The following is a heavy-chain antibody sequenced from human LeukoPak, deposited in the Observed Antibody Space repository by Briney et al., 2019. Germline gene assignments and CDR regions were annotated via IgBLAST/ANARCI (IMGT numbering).Heavy chain of an antibody. Sequence: GASVKVSCKASGYTFTGYYMHWVRQAPGQGLEWMGWINPNSGGTNYAQKFQGRVTMTRDTSISTAYMELSRLRSDDTAVYYCAREAYDYVWGSYRSNWFDPWGQGTLVTVSS. J-gene: IGHJ5*02. CDR2: INPNSGGT. V-gene: IGHV1-2*02. D-gene: IGHD3-16*02. CDR1: GYTFTGYY. CDR3: AREAYDYVWGSYRSNWFDP.